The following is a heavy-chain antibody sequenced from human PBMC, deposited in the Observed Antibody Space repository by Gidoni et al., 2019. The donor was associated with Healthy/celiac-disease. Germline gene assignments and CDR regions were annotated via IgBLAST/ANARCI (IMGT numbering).Heavy chain of an antibody. J-gene: IGHJ3*02. V-gene: IGHV4-39*01. CDR1: GGSISSSSYY. D-gene: IGHD5-12*01. Sequence: QLQLQESGPGLVKPSETLSLTCTVTGGSISSSSYYWGWIRQPPGKGLEWIGSIYYSGRTYYNPSLKIRVTISVDTSKTQFSLKLSSVTAAVTAVYYCASPRYSGYDYPPAHAFDIWGQGTMVTVSS. CDR3: ASPRYSGYDYPPAHAFDI. CDR2: IYYSGRT.